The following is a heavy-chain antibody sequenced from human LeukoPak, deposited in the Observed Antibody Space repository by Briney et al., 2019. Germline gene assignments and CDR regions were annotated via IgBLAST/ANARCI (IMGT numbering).Heavy chain of an antibody. CDR3: ARDVPGSIGTTARFDP. J-gene: IGHJ5*02. CDR1: GYTSRTYG. V-gene: IGHV1-18*01. CDR2: ISSHNDNT. Sequence: ASVKVSCTSSGYTSRTYGISWMRQAPGQGLEWMGWISSHNDNTNYAQKFHGRLTMTTDTSMSTAYMELRSLRSDDTGVYYCARDVPGSIGTTARFDPWGQGTLVTVSS. D-gene: IGHD1-1*01.